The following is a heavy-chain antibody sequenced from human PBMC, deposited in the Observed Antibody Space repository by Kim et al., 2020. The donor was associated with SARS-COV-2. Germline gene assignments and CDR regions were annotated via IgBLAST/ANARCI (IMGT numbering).Heavy chain of an antibody. J-gene: IGHJ3*02. D-gene: IGHD2-2*01. CDR2: IWYDGSNK. CDR1: GFTFSSYG. Sequence: GGSLRLSCAASGFTFSSYGMHWVRQAPGKGLEWVAVIWYDGSNKYYADSVKGRFTISRDNSKNTLYLQMNSLRAEDTAVYYCARGGQIVPADFDAFDIWGQGTMVTVSS. V-gene: IGHV3-33*01. CDR3: ARGGQIVPADFDAFDI.